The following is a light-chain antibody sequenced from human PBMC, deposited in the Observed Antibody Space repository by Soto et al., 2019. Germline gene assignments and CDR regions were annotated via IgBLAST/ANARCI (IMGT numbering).Light chain of an antibody. V-gene: IGLV2-14*01. CDR3: SSYTTTTTVI. J-gene: IGLJ2*01. CDR1: TSDVGTYNF. CDR2: EVS. Sequence: QSALTQPASVSGSPGQSITICCIGTTSDVGTYNFVSWYQQHPGKAPKLIIYEVSNRPSGVSNRFSGSKSVTTASLTISGLQAEDEADYYCSSYTTTTTVIFGGGTKLTVL.